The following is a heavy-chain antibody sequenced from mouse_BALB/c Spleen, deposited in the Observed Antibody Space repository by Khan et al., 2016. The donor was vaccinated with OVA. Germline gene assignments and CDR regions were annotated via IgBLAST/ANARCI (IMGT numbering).Heavy chain of an antibody. D-gene: IGHD1-1*01. J-gene: IGHJ1*01. CDR3: ARASGSSYWYFNV. V-gene: IGHV2-9*02. CDR2: IWTGGST. CDR1: GLSLTSYA. Sequence: QVQLKESGPGLVAPSQSLSITRTVAGLSLTSYAVHWVRQPPGKGLEWLGVIWTGGSTNYNSALMSRLSISKDNSKSHVFLKMNSLQTDDTAMYYCARASGSSYWYFNVWGAWTTVTVSS.